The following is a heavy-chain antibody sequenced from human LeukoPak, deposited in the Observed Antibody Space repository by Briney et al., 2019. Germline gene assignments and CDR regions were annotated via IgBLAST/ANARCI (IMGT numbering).Heavy chain of an antibody. Sequence: ASVKVSCKASGYTFTSYDINWVRQATGQGLEWMGWMNPNSGNTGYAQKFQGRVTITADKSTSTAYMELSSLRSEDTAVYYCAREGPRIQPYYFDYWGQGTLVTVSS. D-gene: IGHD5-18*01. V-gene: IGHV1-8*01. CDR3: AREGPRIQPYYFDY. J-gene: IGHJ4*02. CDR1: GYTFTSYD. CDR2: MNPNSGNT.